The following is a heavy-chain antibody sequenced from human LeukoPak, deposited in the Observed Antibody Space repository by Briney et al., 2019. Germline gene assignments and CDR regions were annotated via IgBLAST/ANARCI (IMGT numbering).Heavy chain of an antibody. D-gene: IGHD5-12*01. CDR3: ARDGGYSGYDADC. CDR1: GFTFSTYS. J-gene: IGHJ4*02. CDR2: ISSSSSTI. V-gene: IGHV3-48*01. Sequence: GGSLRLSCAASGFTFSTYSMNWVRQAPGKGLEWVSYISSSSSTIYYADSVRGRFTISRENDKNSLFLQMNSLRAEDTAVYYCARDGGYSGYDADCWGQGTLVTVSS.